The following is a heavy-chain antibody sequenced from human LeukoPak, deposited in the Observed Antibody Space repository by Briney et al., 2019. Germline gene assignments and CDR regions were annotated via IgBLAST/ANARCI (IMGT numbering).Heavy chain of an antibody. CDR3: ARVGIPSYYYYMDV. CDR1: GGTFISYA. Sequence: ASXXVSCKASGGTFISYAISWVRQAPGQGLEWMGGIIPIFGTANYAQKFQGRVTITADESTSTAYMELSSLRSEDTAVYYCARVGIPSYYYYMDVWGKGTTVTVSS. J-gene: IGHJ6*03. D-gene: IGHD1-14*01. V-gene: IGHV1-69*13. CDR2: IIPIFGTA.